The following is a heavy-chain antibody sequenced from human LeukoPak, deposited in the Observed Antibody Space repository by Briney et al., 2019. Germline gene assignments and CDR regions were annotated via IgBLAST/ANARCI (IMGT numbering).Heavy chain of an antibody. Sequence: SETLSLTCTVSGDSISKYYWNWIRQPAGKGLEWTGRIYASGRTTNNPSLKSRVTISLDRSKNQFSLRLSSVTAADTAVYYCAGGSTAPYYFDYWGQGTLVTVSS. CDR3: AGGSTAPYYFDY. J-gene: IGHJ4*02. CDR2: IYASGRT. V-gene: IGHV4-4*07. CDR1: GDSISKYY. D-gene: IGHD1-26*01.